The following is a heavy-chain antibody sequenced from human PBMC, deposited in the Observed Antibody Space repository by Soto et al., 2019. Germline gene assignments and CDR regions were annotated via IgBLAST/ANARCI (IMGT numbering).Heavy chain of an antibody. D-gene: IGHD3-10*01. CDR1: RFTFSNYA. CDR3: AKGSSEIRPYYFDQ. J-gene: IGHJ4*02. V-gene: IGHV3-7*03. CDR2: IREGGGKK. Sequence: GGSLRLSCAASRFTFSNYAMSWVRQAPGKGLEWVANIREGGGKKYYVDSVRGRFTISRDNAKNTLYLQMNSLRDEDTAVYYCAKGSSEIRPYYFDQWGRGTLVTVSS.